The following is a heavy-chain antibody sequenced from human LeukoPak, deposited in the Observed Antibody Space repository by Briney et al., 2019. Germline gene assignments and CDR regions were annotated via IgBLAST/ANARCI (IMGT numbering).Heavy chain of an antibody. D-gene: IGHD3-10*01. Sequence: TGGSLRLSCAASGFTFSSYAMSWVRQAPGKGLEWVSGISGSGDNTYYADSVKGRFTISRDNSKNTLYLQMHSLRAEDTAVYYCARKAGYYYGSGDYWGQGTLVTVSS. CDR2: ISGSGDNT. J-gene: IGHJ4*02. CDR3: ARKAGYYYGSGDY. V-gene: IGHV3-23*01. CDR1: GFTFSSYA.